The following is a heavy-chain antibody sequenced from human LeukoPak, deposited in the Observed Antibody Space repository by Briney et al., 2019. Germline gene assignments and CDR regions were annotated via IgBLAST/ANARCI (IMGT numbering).Heavy chain of an antibody. CDR3: ARDRKTLSGYFDL. J-gene: IGHJ2*01. V-gene: IGHV3-21*01. Sequence: GGALRLSCAASGFTFSSYSMNWVRQAPGKGLEWVSSVISSSSYIYYADSVKGRFTISRDNAKNSLYLQMNSLRAEDTAVYYCARDRKTLSGYFDLWGRGTLVTVSS. CDR2: VISSSSYI. CDR1: GFTFSSYS.